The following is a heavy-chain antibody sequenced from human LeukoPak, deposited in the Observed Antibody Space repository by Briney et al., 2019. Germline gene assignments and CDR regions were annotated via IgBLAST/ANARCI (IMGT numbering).Heavy chain of an antibody. CDR1: GGSISSRSYY. V-gene: IGHV4-39*07. CDR2: FSDSGST. CDR3: ARGSGGYRFDP. Sequence: PSETLSLTCTVSGGSISSRSYYWAWIRQPPGRGLEWIGSFSDSGSTYYNPSLNSRVTMSVDTSKTQFSLRLSSVTAADTAIYYCARGSGGYRFDPWGLGTLVTVSS. D-gene: IGHD3-10*01. J-gene: IGHJ5*02.